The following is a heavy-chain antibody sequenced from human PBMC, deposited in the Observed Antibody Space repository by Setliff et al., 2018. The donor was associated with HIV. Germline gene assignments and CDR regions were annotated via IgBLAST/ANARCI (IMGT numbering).Heavy chain of an antibody. V-gene: IGHV3-74*01. CDR2: INGDGSST. J-gene: IGHJ3*02. CDR3: AKGSGYYSTDAFDI. Sequence: GGSLRLSCEASGFTFSSHWMHWVRQAPGKGLVWVSRINGDGSSTTYADSVKGRFTISRDNAKNTLYLQMNSLRAEDTAVYYCAKGSGYYSTDAFDIWGQGTMVTVS. CDR1: GFTFSSHW. D-gene: IGHD3-22*01.